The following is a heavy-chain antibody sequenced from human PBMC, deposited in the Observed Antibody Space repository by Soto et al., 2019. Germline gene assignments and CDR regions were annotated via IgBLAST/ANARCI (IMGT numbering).Heavy chain of an antibody. CDR3: ARERVLDTAMAGGYYYGMDV. D-gene: IGHD5-18*01. CDR2: INPNSGGT. J-gene: IGHJ6*02. CDR1: GYTFTGYY. V-gene: IGHV1-2*02. Sequence: ASVEVSCKXSGYTFTGYYMHWVRQAPGQGLEWMGWINPNSGGTNYAQKFRGRVTMTRDTSISTAYMELSRLRSDDTAVYYCARERVLDTAMAGGYYYGMDVWGQGTTVTVSS.